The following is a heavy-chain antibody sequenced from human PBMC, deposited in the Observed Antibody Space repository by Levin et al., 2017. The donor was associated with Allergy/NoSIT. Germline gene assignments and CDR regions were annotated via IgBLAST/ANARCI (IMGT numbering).Heavy chain of an antibody. Sequence: RGESLKISCKASGYSFTTHWIGWVRQVPGKGLEWMGVIYPRDYDTRYSPSFRGQVTISVDKSISTAFLQWNSVKSSDTATYYCAKSPTYSATSKHPFDLWGQGTLVTVSS. J-gene: IGHJ4*02. V-gene: IGHV5-51*01. CDR3: AKSPTYSATSKHPFDL. D-gene: IGHD6-13*01. CDR2: IYPRDYDT. CDR1: GYSFTTHW.